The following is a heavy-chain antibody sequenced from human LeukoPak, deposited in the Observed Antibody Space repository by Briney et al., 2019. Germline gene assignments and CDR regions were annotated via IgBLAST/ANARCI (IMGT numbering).Heavy chain of an antibody. D-gene: IGHD6-19*01. V-gene: IGHV4-61*02. CDR1: GGSINGGNYY. CDR3: ARAYSSGLTYYFDY. CDR2: ISPSGST. Sequence: PSQTLSLTCSVSGGSINGGNYYWTWIRQPAGKGLEWIGRISPSGSTNYNTSLTSRVTISVDTSKNQFSLKLSFLTAADTAVYYCARAYSSGLTYYFDYWGQGTLVTVSS. J-gene: IGHJ4*02.